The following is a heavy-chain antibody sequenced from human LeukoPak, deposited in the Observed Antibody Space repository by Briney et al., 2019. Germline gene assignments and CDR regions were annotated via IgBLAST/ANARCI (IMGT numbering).Heavy chain of an antibody. V-gene: IGHV1-69*13. D-gene: IGHD1-26*01. CDR2: IIPIFGTA. CDR1: GGTFSSYA. Sequence: SVKVSCTASGGTFSSYAISWVRQAPGQGLEWMGGIIPIFGTANYAQKFQGRVTITADESTSTAYMELSSLRSEDTAVYYCATLVGATTHYYYYYGMDVWGQGTTVTVSS. CDR3: ATLVGATTHYYYYYGMDV. J-gene: IGHJ6*02.